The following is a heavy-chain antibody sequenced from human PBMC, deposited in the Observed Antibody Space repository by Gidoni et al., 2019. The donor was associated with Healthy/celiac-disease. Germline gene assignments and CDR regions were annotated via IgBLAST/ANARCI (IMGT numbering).Heavy chain of an antibody. CDR3: ARDCASLYYGMDV. CDR1: GFTFSSYW. Sequence: EVQLVASGGGLVQPGGSLRLACAASGFTFSSYWMSWVRQAPGKGLEWVANIKQDGSENYYVDPVKGRFTISRDNAKNLLYLQMNSLRAEDTAVYYCARDCASLYYGMDVWGQGTTVTVSS. J-gene: IGHJ6*02. D-gene: IGHD2-21*01. V-gene: IGHV3-7*01. CDR2: IKQDGSEN.